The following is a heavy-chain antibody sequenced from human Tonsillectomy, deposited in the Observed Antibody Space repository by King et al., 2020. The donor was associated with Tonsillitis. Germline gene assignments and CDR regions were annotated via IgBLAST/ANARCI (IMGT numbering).Heavy chain of an antibody. CDR1: GFTFGDYA. V-gene: IGHV3-49*05. CDR2: IRSKAYGGTT. J-gene: IGHJ6*02. CDR3: TRDPTDFYYYGMDV. Sequence: VQLVESGGGLVKPGRSLRLSCTASGFTFGDYAMSWFRQAPGKGLEWVGFIRSKAYGGTTEYAASVKGRFTISRDDSKSIAYLQMNSLKTEDTAVYYCTRDPTDFYYYGMDVWGQGTTVTVSS.